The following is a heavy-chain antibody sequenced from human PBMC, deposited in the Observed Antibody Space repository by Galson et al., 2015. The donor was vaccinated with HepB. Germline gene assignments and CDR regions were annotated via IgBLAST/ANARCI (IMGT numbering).Heavy chain of an antibody. J-gene: IGHJ3*02. D-gene: IGHD1-26*01. Sequence: QSGAEVKKPGESLRISCKGSGYSFTSYWISWVRQMPGKGLEWMGRIDPSDSYTNYSPSFQGHVTISADKSISTAYLQWSSLKASDTAMYYCARRWWIVGPHDAFDIWGQGTMVTVSS. CDR1: GYSFTSYW. V-gene: IGHV5-10-1*01. CDR3: ARRWWIVGPHDAFDI. CDR2: IDPSDSYT.